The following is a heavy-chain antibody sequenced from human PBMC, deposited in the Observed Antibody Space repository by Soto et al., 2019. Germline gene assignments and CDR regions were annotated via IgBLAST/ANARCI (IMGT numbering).Heavy chain of an antibody. Sequence: SETLSLTCAVYGGSFSGYYWSWIRQPPGKGLEWIGEINHSGSTNYNPSLKSRVTISVDTSKNQFSLKLSSVTAADTAVYYCARRRREVDYYYYYGMDVWGQGTTVT. CDR1: GGSFSGYY. CDR2: INHSGST. V-gene: IGHV4-34*01. CDR3: ARRRREVDYYYYYGMDV. J-gene: IGHJ6*02.